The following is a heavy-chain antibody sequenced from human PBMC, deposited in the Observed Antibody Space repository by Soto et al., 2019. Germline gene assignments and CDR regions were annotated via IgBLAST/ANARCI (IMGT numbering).Heavy chain of an antibody. CDR1: GGSISSYY. J-gene: IGHJ5*02. CDR2: IYYSGST. D-gene: IGHD6-19*01. Sequence: SETLSLTCTVSGGSISSYYWSWIRQPPGKGLEWIGYIYYSGSTNYNPSLKSRVTISVDTSKNQFSLKLSSVTAADTAVYYCARGQWLDWFDPWGQGTLVTVS. CDR3: ARGQWLDWFDP. V-gene: IGHV4-59*01.